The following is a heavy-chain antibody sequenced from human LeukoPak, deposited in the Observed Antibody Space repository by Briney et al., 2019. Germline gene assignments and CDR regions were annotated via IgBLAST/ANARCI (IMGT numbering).Heavy chain of an antibody. CDR1: GFTFSSYS. D-gene: IGHD6-13*01. V-gene: IGHV3-21*01. Sequence: PGGSLRLPCAASGFTFSSYSMNRVRQAPGKGLEWVSSISSSSSYIYYADSVKGRFTISRDNAKNSLYLQMNSLRAEDTAVYYCARDSGIAAAGPWFDPWGQGTLVTVSS. CDR2: ISSSSSYI. CDR3: ARDSGIAAAGPWFDP. J-gene: IGHJ5*02.